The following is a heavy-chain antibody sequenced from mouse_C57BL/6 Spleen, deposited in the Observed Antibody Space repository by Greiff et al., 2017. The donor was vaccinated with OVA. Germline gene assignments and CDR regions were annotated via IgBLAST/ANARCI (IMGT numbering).Heavy chain of an antibody. V-gene: IGHV1-82*01. CDR1: GYAFSSSW. J-gene: IGHJ4*01. CDR3: ARDQYYGSTYAMDY. Sequence: VQRVASGPELVKPGASVKISCKASGYAFSSSWMNWVQQRPGKGLEWIGRIYPGAGDTNYTGKFTGKATLTADKSSSTSYMQLSSLTSEDSAVYFCARDQYYGSTYAMDYWGQGTSVTVSS. CDR2: IYPGAGDT. D-gene: IGHD1-1*01.